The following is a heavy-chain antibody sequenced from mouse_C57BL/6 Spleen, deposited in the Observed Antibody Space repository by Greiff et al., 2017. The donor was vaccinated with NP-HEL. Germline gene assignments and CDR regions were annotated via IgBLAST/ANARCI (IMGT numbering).Heavy chain of an antibody. D-gene: IGHD1-1*01. CDR3: TTDYGSSYGGGSY. J-gene: IGHJ3*01. CDR2: IDPENGDT. Sequence: VQLKQSGAELVRPGASVKLSCTASGFNIKDDYMHWVKQRPEQGLEWIGWIDPENGDTEYASKFQGKATITADTSSNTAYLQLSSLTSEDTADYYCTTDYGSSYGGGSYWGQGTLVTVSA. V-gene: IGHV14-4*01. CDR1: GFNIKDDY.